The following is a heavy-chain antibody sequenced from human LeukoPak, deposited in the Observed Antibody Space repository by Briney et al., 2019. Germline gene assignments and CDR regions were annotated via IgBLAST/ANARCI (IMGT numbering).Heavy chain of an antibody. CDR1: GGSISGYY. V-gene: IGHV4-4*07. J-gene: IGHJ6*03. CDR2: IYTSGST. Sequence: PSETLSLTCTVSGGSISGYYWSWIRQPAGKGLEWIGRIYTSGSTNYNPSLKSRVTMSVDTFKNQFSLKLSSVTAADTAVYYCARERSAPPYYYYYMDVWGKGTTVTVSS. CDR3: ARERSAPPYYYYYMDV.